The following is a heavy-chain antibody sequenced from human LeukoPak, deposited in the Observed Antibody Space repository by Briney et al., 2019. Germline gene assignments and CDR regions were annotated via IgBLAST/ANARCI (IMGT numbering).Heavy chain of an antibody. V-gene: IGHV3-21*01. CDR2: ISSGGSYI. CDR3: AREWLPRGGETFDI. D-gene: IGHD6-19*01. J-gene: IGHJ3*02. CDR1: GFTFSSYS. Sequence: PGGSLRLSCAASGFTFSSYSMNWVRQAPGKGLEWVSSISSGGSYIYYADSLKGRFTISRDNAKNSLYLQMNSLRAEDTAVYYCAREWLPRGGETFDIWGQGTMVTVSS.